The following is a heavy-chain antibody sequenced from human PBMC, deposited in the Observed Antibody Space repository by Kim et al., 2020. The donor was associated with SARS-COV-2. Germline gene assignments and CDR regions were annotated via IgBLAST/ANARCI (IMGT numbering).Heavy chain of an antibody. J-gene: IGHJ6*01. CDR3: ARGVSSGYYYYYYYGMDV. CDR2: INHSGST. V-gene: IGHV4-34*01. Sequence: SETLSLTCAVYGGSFSGYYWSWIRQPPGKGLEWIGEINHSGSTNYNPSLKSRVIITVDTSKNQFSLKLSSVTAADTAVYYCARGVSSGYYYYYYYGMDV. D-gene: IGHD3-22*01. CDR1: GGSFSGYY.